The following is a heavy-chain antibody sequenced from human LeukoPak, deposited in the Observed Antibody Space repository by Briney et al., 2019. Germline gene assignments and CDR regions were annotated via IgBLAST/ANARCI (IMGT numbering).Heavy chain of an antibody. D-gene: IGHD3-10*01. J-gene: IGHJ6*03. CDR2: IIPIFGTA. Sequence: SVKVSCKASGGTFSSYAISWVRQAPGQGLEWMGGIIPIFGTANYAQKFQGRVTITADKSTSTAYMELSSLRSEDTAVYYCARRKYYGSESQYYYYYMDVWGKGTTVTVSS. CDR3: ARRKYYGSESQYYYYYMDV. CDR1: GGTFSSYA. V-gene: IGHV1-69*06.